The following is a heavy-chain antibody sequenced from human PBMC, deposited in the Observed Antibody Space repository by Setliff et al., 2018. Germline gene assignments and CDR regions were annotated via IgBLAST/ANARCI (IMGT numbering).Heavy chain of an antibody. V-gene: IGHV3-23*01. D-gene: IGHD3-3*01. J-gene: IGHJ4*01. Sequence: PGGSLRLSCAASGYTFSRYWMDWVRQAPGKGLEWVSTIIGSGISTYYADSVQGRVTISRDNHKNTLHLQMNSLRVEDTAIYYCAKSPHDFWSGRVFFDYWGQGMLVTVSS. CDR2: IIGSGIST. CDR1: GYTFSRYW. CDR3: AKSPHDFWSGRVFFDY.